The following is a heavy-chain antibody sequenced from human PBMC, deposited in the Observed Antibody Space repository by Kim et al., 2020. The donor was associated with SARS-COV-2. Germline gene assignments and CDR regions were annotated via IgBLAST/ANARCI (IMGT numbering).Heavy chain of an antibody. D-gene: IGHD4-17*01. V-gene: IGHV3-30-3*01. CDR2: ISYDGSNK. Sequence: GGSLRLSFAASGFTFSSYPMHWVRQAPGKGLEWVAVISYDGSNKYYADSVKGRFTISRDNSKNTLYLQMNSLRAEDTAVYYCAREGGGGPPDLTTVTSWFDPWGQGTLVTVSS. CDR1: GFTFSSYP. CDR3: AREGGGGPPDLTTVTSWFDP. J-gene: IGHJ5*02.